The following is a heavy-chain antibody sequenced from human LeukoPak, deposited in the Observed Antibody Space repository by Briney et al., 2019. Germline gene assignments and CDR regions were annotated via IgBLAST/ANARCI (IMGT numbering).Heavy chain of an antibody. CDR3: AKDKARDYYDSGGYQFYYYYYYMDV. D-gene: IGHD3-22*01. CDR2: ISWVGGST. V-gene: IGHV3-43D*03. Sequence: TGGSLRLSCAASGFTFDDYAMHWVRQAPGKGLEWVSLISWVGGSTYYADSVKGRFTISRDNSKNSLYLQMNSLRAEDTALYYCAKDKARDYYDSGGYQFYYYYYYMDVWGKGTTVTVPS. CDR1: GFTFDDYA. J-gene: IGHJ6*03.